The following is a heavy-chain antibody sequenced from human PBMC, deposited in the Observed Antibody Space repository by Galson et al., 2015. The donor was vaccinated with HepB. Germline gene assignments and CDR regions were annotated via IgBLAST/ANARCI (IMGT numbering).Heavy chain of an antibody. Sequence: SVKVSCKASGYTFTGYYMHWVRQAPGQGLEWMGRINPNSGGTNYAQKFQGRVTMTRDTSISTAYMELSRLRSDDTAVYYCAREPTGWGNFDYWGQGTLVTVSS. CDR1: GYTFTGYY. J-gene: IGHJ4*02. V-gene: IGHV1-2*06. D-gene: IGHD3-16*01. CDR3: AREPTGWGNFDY. CDR2: INPNSGGT.